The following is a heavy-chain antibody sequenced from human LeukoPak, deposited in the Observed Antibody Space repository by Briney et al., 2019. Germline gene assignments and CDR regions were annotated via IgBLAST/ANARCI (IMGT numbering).Heavy chain of an antibody. J-gene: IGHJ6*02. CDR3: ARAAPYCSSTSCYYYYYGMDV. V-gene: IGHV3-66*01. CDR2: IYSGGST. D-gene: IGHD2-2*01. Sequence: GGSLILSCAASGFTVSSNYMSWVRQAPGKGLEWVSVIYSGGSTYYADSVKGRFTIYRDNSKNTLYLQMNSRRAEDTAVYYCARAAPYCSSTSCYYYYYGMDVWGQGTTVTVSS. CDR1: GFTVSSNY.